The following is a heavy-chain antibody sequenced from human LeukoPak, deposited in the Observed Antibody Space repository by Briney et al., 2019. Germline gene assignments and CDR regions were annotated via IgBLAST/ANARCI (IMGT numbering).Heavy chain of an antibody. CDR1: GFNFRAYW. CDR3: AKDALTLGSNWNRRSKTDHEY. D-gene: IGHD1-20*01. J-gene: IGHJ4*02. CDR2: IHQHGSKE. Sequence: GGSLRLSCTTSGFNFRAYWMGWVRQAPGKGLEWVANIHQHGSKENHLDSVKGRFTISRDNAKSSIYLQMNSLRVDDTATYYCAKDALTLGSNWNRRSKTDHEYWGQGTLVTVSS. V-gene: IGHV3-7*03.